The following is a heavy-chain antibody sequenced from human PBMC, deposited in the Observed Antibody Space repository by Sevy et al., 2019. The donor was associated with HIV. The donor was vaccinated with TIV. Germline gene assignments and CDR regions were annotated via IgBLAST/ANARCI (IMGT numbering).Heavy chain of an antibody. CDR1: GGSISSSSYY. D-gene: IGHD3-10*01. CDR2: IYYSGCT. V-gene: IGHV4-39*01. Sequence: SETLSLTCTVSGGSISSSSYYWGWIRQPPGKGLEWIGSIYYSGCTYYNPSLKSRVTISVDTSKNQFSLKLSSVTAADTAVDYCARHRLGRGSGSYTPFDYWCQGTLVTVSS. CDR3: ARHRLGRGSGSYTPFDY. J-gene: IGHJ4*02.